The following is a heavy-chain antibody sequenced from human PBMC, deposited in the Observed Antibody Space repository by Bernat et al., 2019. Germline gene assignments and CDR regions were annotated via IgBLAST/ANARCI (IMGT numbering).Heavy chain of an antibody. Sequence: EVQLVESGGGLVQPGGSLRLSCAASGFTFSSYAMSWVRQAPGKGLQWVSAISGSGGSTYYADSVKGRFTISRDNSKNTLYLQMNSLRAEDTAVYYCARDRAYFDWLADYWGQGTLVTVSS. CDR3: ARDRAYFDWLADY. CDR1: GFTFSSYA. V-gene: IGHV3-23*04. CDR2: ISGSGGST. J-gene: IGHJ4*02. D-gene: IGHD3-9*01.